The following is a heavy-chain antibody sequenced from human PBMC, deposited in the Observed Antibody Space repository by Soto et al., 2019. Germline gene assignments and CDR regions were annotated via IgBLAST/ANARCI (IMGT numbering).Heavy chain of an antibody. CDR2: INAGNGNT. J-gene: IGHJ6*02. D-gene: IGHD2-15*01. CDR1: GYTFTSYA. V-gene: IGHV1-3*01. CDR3: ARGYIVVVVAATPKYYYYGMDV. Sequence: ASVKVSCKASGYTFTSYAMHWVRQAPGQRLEWMGWINAGNGNTKYSQKFQGRVTITRDTSASTAYMELSSLRSEDTAVYYCARGYIVVVVAATPKYYYYGMDVWGQGTTVTVSS.